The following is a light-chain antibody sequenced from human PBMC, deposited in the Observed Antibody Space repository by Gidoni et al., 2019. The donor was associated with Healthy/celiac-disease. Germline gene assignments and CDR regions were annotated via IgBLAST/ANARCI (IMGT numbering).Light chain of an antibody. Sequence: EIVLTQSQATLSLSPGERATLSCRASQSVSSYLAWYQQKPAQAPRLLIYDASNRATGIPAGFSGSGSCTDFTLTISSLEPEDFAVDYCQQRSNWLTWTFGQGTKVDIK. J-gene: IGKJ1*01. V-gene: IGKV3-11*01. CDR3: QQRSNWLTWT. CDR2: DAS. CDR1: QSVSSY.